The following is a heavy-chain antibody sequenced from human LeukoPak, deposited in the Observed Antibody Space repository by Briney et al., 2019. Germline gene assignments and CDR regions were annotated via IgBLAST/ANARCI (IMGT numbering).Heavy chain of an antibody. Sequence: PGGSLRLSCAASGFRFSSYDMNWVRQAPGKGLEWVSSISSSSSYIYYADSVKGRFPISRDNAKNSLYLQMNSLRAEDTAVYYCAKQGEESRYDSSDYIDYWGQGTQVTVSS. CDR2: ISSSSSYI. CDR1: GFRFSSYD. D-gene: IGHD3-22*01. CDR3: AKQGEESRYDSSDYIDY. J-gene: IGHJ4*02. V-gene: IGHV3-21*01.